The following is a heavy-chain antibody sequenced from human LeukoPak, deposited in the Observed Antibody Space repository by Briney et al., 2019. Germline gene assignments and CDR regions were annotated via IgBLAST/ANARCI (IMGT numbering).Heavy chain of an antibody. Sequence: ASVKVSCKASGYTFTSYYVHWVRQAPGQGLEWMGIINPSGGSRRYAQKFQGRVTMTRDTSTSTVYVELSSLRSEDTAVYYCARDQSDYGGSPFDYWGQGTLVTVSS. CDR3: ARDQSDYGGSPFDY. J-gene: IGHJ4*02. CDR1: GYTFTSYY. D-gene: IGHD4-23*01. CDR2: INPSGGSR. V-gene: IGHV1-46*01.